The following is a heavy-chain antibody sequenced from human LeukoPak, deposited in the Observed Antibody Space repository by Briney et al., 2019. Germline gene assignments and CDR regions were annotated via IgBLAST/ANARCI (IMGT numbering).Heavy chain of an antibody. J-gene: IGHJ4*02. CDR2: ISSSSSYI. Sequence: PGGSLRLSCAASGFTFSSYSMNWVRQAPGKGLEWVSSISSSSSYIYYADSVKGRFTISRDNAKNSLYLQMNSLRAEGTAVYYCASGTIVGARGADNWGQGTLVTVSS. V-gene: IGHV3-21*01. D-gene: IGHD1-26*01. CDR1: GFTFSSYS. CDR3: ASGTIVGARGADN.